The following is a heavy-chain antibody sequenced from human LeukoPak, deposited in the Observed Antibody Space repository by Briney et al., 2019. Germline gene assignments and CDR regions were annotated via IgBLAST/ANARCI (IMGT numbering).Heavy chain of an antibody. CDR3: ARDEYCSGGSCYPDAFDI. J-gene: IGHJ3*02. CDR2: IIAIFGTA. D-gene: IGHD2-15*01. V-gene: IGHV1-69*13. CDR1: GGTFSSYA. Sequence: GASVKVSCKASGGTFSSYAISWVRQAPGQGPEWMGGIIAIFGTANYAQKFQGRVTITADESTSTAYMEPSSLRSEDTAVYYCARDEYCSGGSCYPDAFDIWGQGTMVTVSS.